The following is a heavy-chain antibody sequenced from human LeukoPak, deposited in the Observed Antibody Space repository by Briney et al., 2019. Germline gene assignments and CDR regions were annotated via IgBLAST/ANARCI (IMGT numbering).Heavy chain of an antibody. V-gene: IGHV3-11*04. Sequence: GGSLRLSCAASGFTFSDYYMSWIRQAPGKGLEWVSYISSSGSTIYYADSVKGRFTISRDNAKNSLYLQMNSLRAEDTAVYYCARDPRTLDSSGYYPYFDYWGQGTLVTVSS. J-gene: IGHJ4*02. D-gene: IGHD3-22*01. CDR3: ARDPRTLDSSGYYPYFDY. CDR1: GFTFSDYY. CDR2: ISSSGSTI.